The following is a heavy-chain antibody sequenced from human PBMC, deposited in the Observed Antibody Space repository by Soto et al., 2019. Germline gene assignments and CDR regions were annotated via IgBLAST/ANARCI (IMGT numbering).Heavy chain of an antibody. CDR2: IYYSGST. Sequence: SETLSLTCTVSGGSISSYYWSWIRPPPGKGLEWIGYIYYSGSTNYNPSLKSRVTISVDTSKNQFSLKLSSVTAADTAVYYCARLPKYYYDSSGYFDYWGQGTLVTVSS. CDR1: GGSISSYY. V-gene: IGHV4-59*08. J-gene: IGHJ4*02. CDR3: ARLPKYYYDSSGYFDY. D-gene: IGHD3-22*01.